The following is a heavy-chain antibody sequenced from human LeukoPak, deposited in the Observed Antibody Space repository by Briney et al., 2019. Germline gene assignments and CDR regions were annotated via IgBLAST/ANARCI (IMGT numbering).Heavy chain of an antibody. CDR2: IIPILGIA. CDR3: ARVGRSYSSTYLDY. Sequence: ASVKVSCKASGGTFSSYAISWVRQAPGQGLEWMGRIIPILGIANYAQKFQGRVTITADKSTSTAYMELSSLRSEDTAVYYCARVGRSYSSTYLDYWGQGTLVTVSS. V-gene: IGHV1-69*04. J-gene: IGHJ4*02. D-gene: IGHD6-13*01. CDR1: GGTFSSYA.